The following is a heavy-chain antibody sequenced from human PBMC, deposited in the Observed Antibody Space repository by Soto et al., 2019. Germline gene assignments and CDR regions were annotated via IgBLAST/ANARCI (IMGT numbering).Heavy chain of an antibody. CDR2: IIPIFGTA. V-gene: IGHV1-69*01. J-gene: IGHJ5*02. D-gene: IGHD5-12*01. CDR3: ASTYVEMATNWFDP. CDR1: GGTFSSYA. Sequence: QVQLVQSGAEVKKPGSSVKVSCKASGGTFSSYAISWVRQAPGQGLEWMGGIIPIFGTANYAQKFQGRVTITADESTSTAHMELSSLRSEDTAVYYCASTYVEMATNWFDPWGQGTLVTVSS.